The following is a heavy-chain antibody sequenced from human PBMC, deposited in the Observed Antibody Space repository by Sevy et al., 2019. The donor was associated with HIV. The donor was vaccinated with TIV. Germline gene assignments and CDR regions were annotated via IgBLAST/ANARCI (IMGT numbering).Heavy chain of an antibody. CDR1: GFTFTHAW. J-gene: IGHJ6*02. CDR3: TTSSHSPRARRDFDPGCYFFYYGMDV. Sequence: GGSLRLSCAASGFTFTHAWMNWVRQAPGKGLEWVGRIQSKIDGGTTDFAAPVKGRFTISRDDSKNTAFLQMNSLQTAVAAAYYCTTSSHSPRARRDFDPGCYFFYYGMDVWGQGTTVTVSS. V-gene: IGHV3-15*01. D-gene: IGHD3-9*01. CDR2: IQSKIDGGTT.